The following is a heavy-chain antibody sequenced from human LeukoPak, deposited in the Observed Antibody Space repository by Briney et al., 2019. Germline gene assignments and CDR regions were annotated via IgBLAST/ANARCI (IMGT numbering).Heavy chain of an antibody. Sequence: GGSLRLSCAASGFTFSSYSMNWVRQAPGKGLEWVSSISSSSSYIYYADSVKGRFTISRDNSKNTVYLQMNSLRAEDTAVYYCAKHYETTFDYWGQGTLVTVSS. D-gene: IGHD3-3*01. CDR1: GFTFSSYS. CDR3: AKHYETTFDY. V-gene: IGHV3-21*04. CDR2: ISSSSSYI. J-gene: IGHJ4*02.